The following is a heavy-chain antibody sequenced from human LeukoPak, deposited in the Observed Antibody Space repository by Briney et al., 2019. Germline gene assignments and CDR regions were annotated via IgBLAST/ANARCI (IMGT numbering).Heavy chain of an antibody. CDR1: GGSISSYY. CDR3: ARVPISLGWGSNWFDP. J-gene: IGHJ5*02. D-gene: IGHD2-21*01. Sequence: SSETLSLTCTVSGGSISSYYWSWIRQPAGKGLEWIGRIYTSGSTNYNPSLKSRVTMSVDTSKNQFSLKLSSVTAADTAVYYCARVPISLGWGSNWFDPWGQGTLVTVSS. V-gene: IGHV4-4*07. CDR2: IYTSGST.